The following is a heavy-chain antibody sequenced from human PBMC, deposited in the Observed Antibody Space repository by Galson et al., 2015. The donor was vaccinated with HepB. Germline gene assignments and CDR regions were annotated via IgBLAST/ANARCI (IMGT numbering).Heavy chain of an antibody. CDR2: ISYDGSNK. V-gene: IGHV3-30-3*01. Sequence: SLRLSCAASGFTFGSYAMHWVRQAPGKGLEWVAVISYDGSNKNYADSVNGRYTISRDNSKNTLYLQVNSLQADDTAVYYCARAGYKASGGYSHYWGQGTLVTVS. CDR3: ARAGYKASGGYSHY. J-gene: IGHJ4*02. D-gene: IGHD3-22*01. CDR1: GFTFGSYA.